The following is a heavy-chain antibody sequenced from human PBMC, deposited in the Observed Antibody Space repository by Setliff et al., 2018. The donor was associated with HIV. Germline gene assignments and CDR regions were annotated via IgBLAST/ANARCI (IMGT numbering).Heavy chain of an antibody. CDR1: GYTFTGYY. CDR2: INLNTGNT. V-gene: IGHV1-2*02. D-gene: IGHD3-22*01. J-gene: IGHJ5*02. CDR3: ARGRTYDSSGYIGNWFDP. Sequence: ASVKVSCKASGYTFTGYYMHWVRQAPGQGLEWMGCINLNTGNTNYAQKFQGRVIVTRDASINTAYVELRSLRLDDTAVYFCARGRTYDSSGYIGNWFDPWGQGTLVTVSS.